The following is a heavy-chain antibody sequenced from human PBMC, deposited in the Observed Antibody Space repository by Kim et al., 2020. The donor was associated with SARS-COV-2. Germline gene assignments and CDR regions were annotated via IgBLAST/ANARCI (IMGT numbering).Heavy chain of an antibody. D-gene: IGHD1-26*01. Sequence: SETLSLTCTVSGGSISSYYWSWIRQPPGKGLEWIGYIYYSGSTNYNPSLKSRVTISVDTSKNQFSLKLSSVTAADTAVYYCARLIPWELPDYWGQGTLVTVSS. J-gene: IGHJ4*02. CDR1: GGSISSYY. V-gene: IGHV4-59*08. CDR2: IYYSGST. CDR3: ARLIPWELPDY.